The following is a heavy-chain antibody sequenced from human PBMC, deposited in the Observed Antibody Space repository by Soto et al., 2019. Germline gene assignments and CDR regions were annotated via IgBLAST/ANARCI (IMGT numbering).Heavy chain of an antibody. CDR1: GYTFTSYG. CDR2: ISAYNGNT. J-gene: IGHJ6*02. CDR3: ARSTGYSGYYYYYGMDV. V-gene: IGHV1-18*01. D-gene: IGHD5-12*01. Sequence: VSVKVSCKASGYTFTSYGISWVRQAPGQGLEWMGWISAYNGNTNYAQKLQGRVTMTTDTSTSTAYMELRSLRSDDTAVYYCARSTGYSGYYYYYGMDVWGQGTTVTVSS.